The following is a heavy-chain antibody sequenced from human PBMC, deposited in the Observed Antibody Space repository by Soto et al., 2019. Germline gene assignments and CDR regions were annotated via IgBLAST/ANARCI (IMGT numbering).Heavy chain of an antibody. CDR1: GFTFSSYW. CDR2: INSDGSST. D-gene: IGHD6-19*01. V-gene: IGHV3-74*01. J-gene: IGHJ1*01. CDR3: ARVLYSSGWYSSAEYFQH. Sequence: GGSLRLSCAASGFTFSSYWMHWVRQAPGKGLVWVSRINSDGSSTSYADSVKGRFTISRDNAKNTLYLQMNSLRAEDTAVYYCARVLYSSGWYSSAEYFQHWGQGTLVTVSS.